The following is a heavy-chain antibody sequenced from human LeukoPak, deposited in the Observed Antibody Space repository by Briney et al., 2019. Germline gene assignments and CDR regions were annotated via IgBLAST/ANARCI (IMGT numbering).Heavy chain of an antibody. CDR2: IHHSGST. D-gene: IGHD7-27*01. J-gene: IGHJ4*02. Sequence: SETLSPTCALYGGSFSVYYWSWIRPPPGEGLEWIGEIHHSGSTNYNPSLKSRVTISVDTSKNQFSLKLSSVTAADTAVYYCARKHWGSEYWGQGTLVTVSS. V-gene: IGHV4-34*01. CDR1: GGSFSVYY. CDR3: ARKHWGSEY.